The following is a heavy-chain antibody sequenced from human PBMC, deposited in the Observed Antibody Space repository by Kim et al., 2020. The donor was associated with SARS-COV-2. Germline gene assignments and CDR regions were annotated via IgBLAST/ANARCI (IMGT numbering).Heavy chain of an antibody. J-gene: IGHJ4*02. CDR3: ARHGTYYDYVWGSWGPTIDY. D-gene: IGHD3-16*01. CDR1: GGSISSSSYY. Sequence: SETLSLTCTVSGGSISSSSYYWGWIRQPPGKGLEWIGSIYYSGSTYYNPSLKSRVTISVDTSKNQFSLKLSSVTAADTAVYYCARHGTYYDYVWGSWGPTIDYWGQGTLVTVSS. CDR2: IYYSGST. V-gene: IGHV4-39*01.